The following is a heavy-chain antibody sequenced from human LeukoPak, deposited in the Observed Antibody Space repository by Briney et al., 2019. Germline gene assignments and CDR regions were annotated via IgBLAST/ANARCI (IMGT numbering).Heavy chain of an antibody. Sequence: ASVKVSCKASGYTFTSYAMHWVRQAPGQRLEWMGWINAGNGNTKYSQKFQRRVTITRDTSASTAYMELSSLRSEDTAVYYCARVSGLRPFDYWGQGTLVTVSS. J-gene: IGHJ4*02. D-gene: IGHD3-16*01. CDR2: INAGNGNT. V-gene: IGHV1-3*01. CDR3: ARVSGLRPFDY. CDR1: GYTFTSYA.